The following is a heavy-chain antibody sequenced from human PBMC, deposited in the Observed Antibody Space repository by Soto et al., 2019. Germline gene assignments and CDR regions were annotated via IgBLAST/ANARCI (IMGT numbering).Heavy chain of an antibody. CDR2: ISGSGGST. D-gene: IGHD5-12*01. V-gene: IGHV3-23*01. CDR1: GFTFSSHA. CDR3: AKDLRGYSGYDGEGY. Sequence: GGSLRRSCAASGFTFSSHAMSWVRQAPGKGLEWVSAISGSGGSTYYADSVKGRFTISRDNSKNTLYLQMNRLRAEDTAVYYCAKDLRGYSGYDGEGYWGQGTLVTAPQ. J-gene: IGHJ4*02.